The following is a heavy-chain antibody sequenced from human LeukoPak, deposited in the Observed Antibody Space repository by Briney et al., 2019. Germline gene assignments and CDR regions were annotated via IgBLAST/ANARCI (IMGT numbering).Heavy chain of an antibody. J-gene: IGHJ4*02. D-gene: IGHD3-3*01. CDR3: TRGSDTIFGVARDGFDS. V-gene: IGHV3-49*03. CDR2: VRTKPYGGTT. CDR1: GFTFGDYV. Sequence: GGSLRLSYTASGFTFGDYVVTWFRQAPGKGLEWVAFVRTKPYGGTTEYAASVKGRFTISRDDSESIAYLQMNSLRTEDTAVYYCTRGSDTIFGVARDGFDSWGQGTLVTVSS.